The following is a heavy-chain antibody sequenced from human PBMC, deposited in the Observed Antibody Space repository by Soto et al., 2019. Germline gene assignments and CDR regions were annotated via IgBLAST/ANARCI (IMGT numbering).Heavy chain of an antibody. D-gene: IGHD6-13*01. CDR2: IWYDGSNK. CDR1: GFTFSSYG. V-gene: IGHV3-33*01. CDR3: ARDSSYSSSWYSPVRLDYYYGMDV. J-gene: IGHJ6*02. Sequence: PGGSLRLSCAASGFTFSSYGMHWVRQAPGKGLEWVAVIWYDGSNKYYADSVKGRFTISRDNSKNTLYLQMNSLRAEDTAVYYCARDSSYSSSWYSPVRLDYYYGMDVWGQGTTVTVSS.